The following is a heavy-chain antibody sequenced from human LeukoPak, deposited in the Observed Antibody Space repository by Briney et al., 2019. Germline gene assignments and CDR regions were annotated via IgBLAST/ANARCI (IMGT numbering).Heavy chain of an antibody. D-gene: IGHD4-17*01. CDR1: GFTFSSYG. CDR3: AKDRGTTNKYYFDY. V-gene: IGHV3-30*18. J-gene: IGHJ4*02. CDR2: ISYDGSNK. Sequence: PGRSLRLSCAASGFTFSSYGMHWVRQAPGKGLEWVAVISYDGSNKYYADSVKGRFTISRDNSKNTLYLQMNSLRAEDTAVYYCAKDRGTTNKYYFDYWGQGTLVTVSS.